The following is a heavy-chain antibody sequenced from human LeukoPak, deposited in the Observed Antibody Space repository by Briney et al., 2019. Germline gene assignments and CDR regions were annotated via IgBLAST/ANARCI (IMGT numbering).Heavy chain of an antibody. CDR1: GFTFSSFW. D-gene: IGHD5-18*01. Sequence: GGSLRLSCAASGFTFSSFWMNWVRQAPGKGLEWVANIKQDGSERNYVDSVKGRSTISRDNAKNSLFLQMNSLRVEDAAVYYCARGGTRGYSPVDYWGQGILVTVSS. CDR3: ARGGTRGYSPVDY. J-gene: IGHJ4*02. V-gene: IGHV3-7*03. CDR2: IKQDGSER.